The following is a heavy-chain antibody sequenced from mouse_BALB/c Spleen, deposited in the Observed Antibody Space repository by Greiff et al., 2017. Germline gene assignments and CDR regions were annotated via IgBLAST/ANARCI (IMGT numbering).Heavy chain of an antibody. CDR1: GFSLTGYG. CDR2: IWGDGST. Sequence: VQRVESGPGLVAPSQSLSITCTVSGFSLTGYGVNWVRQPPGKGLEWLGMIWGDGSTDYNSALKSRLSISKDNSKSQVFLKMNSLQTDDTARYYCARDRRGYDGSFAYWGQGTLVTVSA. CDR3: ARDRRGYDGSFAY. D-gene: IGHD2-3*01. J-gene: IGHJ3*01. V-gene: IGHV2-6-7*01.